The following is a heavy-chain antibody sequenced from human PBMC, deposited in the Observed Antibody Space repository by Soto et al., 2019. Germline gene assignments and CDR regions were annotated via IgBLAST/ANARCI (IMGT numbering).Heavy chain of an antibody. CDR3: ARSHTYDFWSGYYYYGMDV. V-gene: IGHV1-18*01. Sequence: GASVKVSCKASGYTFTSYGISWVRQAPGQGLEWMGWISAYNGNTNYAQKLQGRVTMTTDTSTSTAYMELRSLRSDDTAVYYCARSHTYDFWSGYYYYGMDVWGQGTTVTVYS. J-gene: IGHJ6*01. CDR1: GYTFTSYG. D-gene: IGHD3-3*01. CDR2: ISAYNGNT.